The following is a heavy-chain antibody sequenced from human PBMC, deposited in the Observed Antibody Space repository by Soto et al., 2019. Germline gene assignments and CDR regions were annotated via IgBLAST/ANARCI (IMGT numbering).Heavy chain of an antibody. J-gene: IGHJ6*02. CDR2: ISTYNGNT. Sequence: QVQLVQSGAEVKKPGASVKVSCKASGYTFTTYDISWVRQAPGQRLEWMGRISTYNGNTNYPQSLQGRLTMTTDTSTTTAYMELRSLRSDDTAVYYWARDPYHVLMVNAPNLYGMDVWGQGTTVTVSS. CDR3: ARDPYHVLMVNAPNLYGMDV. V-gene: IGHV1-18*01. D-gene: IGHD2-8*01. CDR1: GYTFTTYD.